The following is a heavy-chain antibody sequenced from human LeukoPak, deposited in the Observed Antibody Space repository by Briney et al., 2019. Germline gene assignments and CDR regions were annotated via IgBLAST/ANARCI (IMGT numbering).Heavy chain of an antibody. CDR1: GGSISSYH. D-gene: IGHD3-16*02. Sequence: SETLSLTCTVSGGSISSYHWSWIRQPPGKGLEWIGYIYYSGSTNYNPSLKSRVTISVDTSKNQFSLKLSSVTAADTAVYYCARHIGGSYRPAFDYWGQGTLVTVSS. J-gene: IGHJ4*02. V-gene: IGHV4-59*08. CDR3: ARHIGGSYRPAFDY. CDR2: IYYSGST.